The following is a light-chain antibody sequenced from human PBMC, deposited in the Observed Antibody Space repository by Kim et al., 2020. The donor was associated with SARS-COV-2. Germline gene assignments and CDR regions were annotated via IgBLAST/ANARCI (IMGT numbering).Light chain of an antibody. CDR3: CLYPITTWV. CDR1: GSDFAYYNY. V-gene: IGLV2-14*03. Sequence: QSALTQPASVSGSPGQSITISCTGSGSDFAYYNYVSWYQQHPGKAPKLLIFGVNKRPSGVSRRFSGSKSGNTASLTISGLQAEDEADYYCCLYPITTWVFGGGTQLTVL. J-gene: IGLJ3*02. CDR2: GVN.